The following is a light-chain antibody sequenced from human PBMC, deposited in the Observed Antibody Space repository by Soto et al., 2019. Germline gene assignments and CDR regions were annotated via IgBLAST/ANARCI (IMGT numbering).Light chain of an antibody. CDR2: DAS. CDR3: QQRSNWPST. V-gene: IGKV3-11*01. Sequence: EIVLTQSPATLSLSPGNRATLSCRASQSVSGYLAWYQQKPGQAPRLLIYDASNRATGIPARFSGSGSGTDFTLTXXSLXXEXXXXYYCQQRSNWPSTFGGGTKVEI. CDR1: QSVSGY. J-gene: IGKJ4*01.